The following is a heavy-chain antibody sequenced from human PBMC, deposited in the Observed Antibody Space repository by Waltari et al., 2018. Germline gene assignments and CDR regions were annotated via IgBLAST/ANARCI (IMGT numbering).Heavy chain of an antibody. CDR3: ARAQWQWLVGYDY. D-gene: IGHD6-19*01. J-gene: IGHJ4*02. CDR1: GGSISSGGYY. CDR2: IYHSGST. V-gene: IGHV4-31*03. Sequence: QVQLQESGPGLVKPSQTLSLTCTVSGGSISSGGYYWSWIRQHPGKGLEWIGYIYHSGSTYYNPSLKSRVTISVDTSKNTLYLQMNSLRAEDTAVYYCARAQWQWLVGYDYWGQGTLVTVSS.